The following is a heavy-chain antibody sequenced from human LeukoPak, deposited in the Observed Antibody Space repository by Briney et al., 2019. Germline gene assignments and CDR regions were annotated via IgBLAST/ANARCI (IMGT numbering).Heavy chain of an antibody. V-gene: IGHV3-7*01. CDR3: AREGIQGSTHDALDT. J-gene: IGHJ3*02. Sequence: GGSLRLSCAASGFTFSDFYMSWVRQSPGEGLEWVANIQQTGRDKYYVDSVKGRFTISRDNAKNSLFLQMNSLRGDDTAVYYCAREGIQGSTHDALDTSGQKTTLTASS. CDR1: GFTFSDFY. D-gene: IGHD3-10*01. CDR2: IQQTGRDK.